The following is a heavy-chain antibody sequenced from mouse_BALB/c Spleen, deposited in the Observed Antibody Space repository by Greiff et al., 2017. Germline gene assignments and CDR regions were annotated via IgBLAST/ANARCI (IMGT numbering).Heavy chain of an antibody. D-gene: IGHD4-1*01. CDR2: IRLKSNNYAT. CDR1: GFTFSNYW. CDR3: TSLTGTRGYFDY. J-gene: IGHJ2*01. V-gene: IGHV6-6*02. Sequence: EVQRVESGGGLVQPGGSMKLSCVASGFTFSNYWMNWVRQSPEKGLEWVAEIRLKSNNYATHYAESVKGRFTISRDDSKSSVYLQMNNLRAEDTGIYYCTSLTGTRGYFDYWGQGTTLTVSS.